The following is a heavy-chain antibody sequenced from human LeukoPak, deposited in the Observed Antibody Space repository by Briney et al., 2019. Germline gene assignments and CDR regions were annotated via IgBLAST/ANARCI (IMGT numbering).Heavy chain of an antibody. CDR1: GGSIRSYY. D-gene: IGHD3-10*01. Sequence: SETLSLTCSFSGGSIRSYYWSWIRQPPGKGLEWIGNVFYTGITNYNPSLKSRVNISIDTSESQVSLRLNAVTAADTAVYYCARTLVRGVTKKNIWFGPRGQGTLVSVSS. CDR3: ARTLVRGVTKKNIWFGP. V-gene: IGHV4-59*01. J-gene: IGHJ5*02. CDR2: VFYTGIT.